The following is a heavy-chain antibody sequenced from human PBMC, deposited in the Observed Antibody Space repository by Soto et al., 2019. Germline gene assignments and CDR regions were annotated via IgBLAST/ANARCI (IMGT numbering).Heavy chain of an antibody. CDR3: ARGPYDYVWGSDPPHFDY. V-gene: IGHV3-11*01. J-gene: IGHJ4*02. CDR2: ISSSGSTI. CDR1: GFTFSDYY. Sequence: QVQLVESGGGLVKPGGSLRLSCAASGFTFSDYYMSWLRQAPGKGLEWVSYISSSGSTIYYADSVKGRFTISRDNAKNSXHLQMNSLRAEDTAVYYCARGPYDYVWGSDPPHFDYWGQGTLVTVSS. D-gene: IGHD3-16*02.